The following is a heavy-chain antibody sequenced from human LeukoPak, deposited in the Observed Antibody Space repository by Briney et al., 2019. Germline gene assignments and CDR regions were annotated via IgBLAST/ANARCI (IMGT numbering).Heavy chain of an antibody. V-gene: IGHV3-48*03. Sequence: GGSLRLSCAASGFTFSSYEMNWVRQAPGKGLEWVSYISNSGSTIYSADSVKGRFTISRDNAKNSLYLQMNCLRAEDTAVYYCARGRRTGFGHWGQGTLVTVSS. CDR2: ISNSGSTI. J-gene: IGHJ4*02. CDR1: GFTFSSYE. D-gene: IGHD4-17*01. CDR3: ARGRRTGFGH.